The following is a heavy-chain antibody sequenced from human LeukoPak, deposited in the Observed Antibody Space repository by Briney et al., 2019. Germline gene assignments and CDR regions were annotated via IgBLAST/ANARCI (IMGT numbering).Heavy chain of an antibody. CDR1: GFSFNEYA. CDR2: ITWNSDNV. J-gene: IGHJ5*02. D-gene: IGHD5-24*01. V-gene: IGHV3-9*01. Sequence: GGSLRLSCAASGFSFNEYAVHWVRQAPGKGLEWVSGITWNSDNVDYADSVKGRFTISRDNAKNSLYLQMNSLRAEDTALYYCAKAGGRWLQFRSWFDPWGQGALVTVSS. CDR3: AKAGGRWLQFRSWFDP.